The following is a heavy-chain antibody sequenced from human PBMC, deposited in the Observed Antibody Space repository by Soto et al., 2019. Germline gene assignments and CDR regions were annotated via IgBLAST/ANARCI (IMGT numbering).Heavy chain of an antibody. CDR3: ARKGRALGGAFDI. CDR2: ISYDGSNK. CDR1: GFTFSSYA. D-gene: IGHD3-16*01. J-gene: IGHJ3*02. V-gene: IGHV3-30-3*01. Sequence: QVQLVESGGGLVQPGRSLRLSCAASGFTFSSYAMHWVRQAPGKGLEWVAVISYDGSNKYYADSVKGRFTISRDNSKNTLYLQMNSLRAEDTAVYYWARKGRALGGAFDIWGRGTMVTVSS.